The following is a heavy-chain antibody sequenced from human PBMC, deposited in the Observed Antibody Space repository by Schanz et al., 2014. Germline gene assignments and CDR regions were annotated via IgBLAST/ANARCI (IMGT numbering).Heavy chain of an antibody. V-gene: IGHV3-20*04. J-gene: IGHJ4*02. Sequence: EVQLVESGGGVVRPGGSLRLSCAASGFGFDDYAMSWVRQAPGKGLEWVSGINWNGGSTGYADSVKGRFTISRDNAKNSLYLRMNSLRAEVTALYYCARDSGSSSWYPSDYWGQGTLVTVSS. CDR1: GFGFDDYA. CDR2: INWNGGST. D-gene: IGHD6-13*01. CDR3: ARDSGSSSWYPSDY.